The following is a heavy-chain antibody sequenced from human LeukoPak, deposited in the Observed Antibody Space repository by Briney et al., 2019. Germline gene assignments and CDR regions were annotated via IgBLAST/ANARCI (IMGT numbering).Heavy chain of an antibody. D-gene: IGHD3-10*01. CDR3: ARGARGTWAWGD. J-gene: IGHJ4*02. CDR2: INPNSGGT. CDR1: GYTFTSYY. Sequence: ASVKVSCKASGYTFTSYYMHWVRQAPGQGLEWMGRINPNSGGTNYAQKFQGRVTMTRDTSISTAYMELSRLRSDDTAVYYCARGARGTWAWGDWGQGTLVTVSS. V-gene: IGHV1-2*06.